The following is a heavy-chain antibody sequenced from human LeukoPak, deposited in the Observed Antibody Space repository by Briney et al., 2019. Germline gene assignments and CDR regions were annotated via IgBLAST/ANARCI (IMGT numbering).Heavy chain of an antibody. CDR2: IYYSGST. V-gene: IGHV4-59*01. Sequence: SETLSLTCTDSGGSISSYYWSWIRQPPGKGLEWIGYIYYSGSTNYNPSLKSRVTISVDTSKNQFSLKLSSVTAADTAVYYCARGGSESYRNYYYMDVWGKGTTVTVSS. CDR3: ARGGSESYRNYYYMDV. J-gene: IGHJ6*03. CDR1: GGSISSYY. D-gene: IGHD3-10*01.